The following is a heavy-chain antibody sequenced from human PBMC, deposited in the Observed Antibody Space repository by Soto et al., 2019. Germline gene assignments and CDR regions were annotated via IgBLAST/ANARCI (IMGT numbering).Heavy chain of an antibody. D-gene: IGHD2-2*01. CDR2: IWHGGAT. CDR1: GFDFRVFG. J-gene: IGHJ4*02. Sequence: GGSLRLSCAAFGFDFRVFGMHWVRQAPGKGLEWVATIWHGGATSYADSVKGRFTISRDNSKDILYLQMNSLRTEDTAVYYCAREIVVARGASYFDYWGPGTLVTVSS. V-gene: IGHV3-33*01. CDR3: AREIVVARGASYFDY.